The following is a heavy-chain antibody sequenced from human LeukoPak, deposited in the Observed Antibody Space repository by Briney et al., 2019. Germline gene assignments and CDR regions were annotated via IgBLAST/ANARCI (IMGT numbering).Heavy chain of an antibody. CDR3: ARVQYFDNGGYWNLDY. J-gene: IGHJ4*02. V-gene: IGHV4-34*01. Sequence: PSETLSLTCRVYGESFSDYYCAWIRQSPGKGLEWIGELNHVGRTTYNPALESRVTISADTSKNQFSLKLSSVTAADTAVYYCARVQYFDNGGYWNLDYWGRGTLVTVSS. D-gene: IGHD3-22*01. CDR1: GESFSDYY. CDR2: LNHVGRT.